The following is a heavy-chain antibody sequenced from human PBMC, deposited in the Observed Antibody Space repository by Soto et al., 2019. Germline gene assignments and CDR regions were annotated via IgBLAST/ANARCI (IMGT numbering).Heavy chain of an antibody. CDR3: AAVAAPPDAFDI. CDR1: GGTFSSYA. CDR2: IIPIFGTA. Sequence: SVKVSCKASGGTFSSYAIGWVRQAPGQGLEWMGGIIPIFGTANYAQKFQGRVTITADKSTSTAYMELSSLRSEDTAVYYCAAVAAPPDAFDIWGQGTMVTVSS. V-gene: IGHV1-69*06. D-gene: IGHD6-19*01. J-gene: IGHJ3*02.